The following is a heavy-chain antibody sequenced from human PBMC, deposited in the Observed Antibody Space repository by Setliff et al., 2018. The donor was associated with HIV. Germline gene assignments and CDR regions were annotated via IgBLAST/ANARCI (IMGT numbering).Heavy chain of an antibody. Sequence: LRLSCAASGFTFSSYSMNWVRQAPGKGLEWVSYISSTSRAIYYADSVKGRFTISRDNAKNSLYLQMNSLRAEDTAVYYCARDETPFGEPVNAFDIWGQGTMVTVSS. J-gene: IGHJ3*02. CDR1: GFTFSSYS. CDR2: ISSTSRAI. CDR3: ARDETPFGEPVNAFDI. V-gene: IGHV3-48*04. D-gene: IGHD3-10*01.